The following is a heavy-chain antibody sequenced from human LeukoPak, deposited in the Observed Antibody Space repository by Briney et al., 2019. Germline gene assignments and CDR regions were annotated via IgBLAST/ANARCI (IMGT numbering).Heavy chain of an antibody. CDR3: AREGGYSSSWYSDY. CDR2: ISGSGGST. D-gene: IGHD6-13*01. V-gene: IGHV3-23*01. Sequence: GGSLRLSCAVSGLTVSSYVMGWVRQAPGKGLEWVSSISGSGGSTYYADSVKGRFTISRDNAKNSLYLQMNSLRAEDTAVYYCAREGGYSSSWYSDYWGQGTLVTVSS. J-gene: IGHJ4*02. CDR1: GLTVSSYV.